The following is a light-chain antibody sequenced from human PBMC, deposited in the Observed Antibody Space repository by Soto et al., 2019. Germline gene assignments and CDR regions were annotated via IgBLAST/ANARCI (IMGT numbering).Light chain of an antibody. CDR1: SSDVGGYNY. Sequence: QSVLTQPASVSGSPGQSITISCTGTSSDVGGYNYVSWYQQHPGKAPKFMIYDVSNRPSGASNRFSGFKSGNTASLTISGLQAEDEADYYCTSYTTSNTRQIVFGTGTKVTVL. CDR2: DVS. CDR3: TSYTTSNTRQIV. V-gene: IGLV2-14*01. J-gene: IGLJ1*01.